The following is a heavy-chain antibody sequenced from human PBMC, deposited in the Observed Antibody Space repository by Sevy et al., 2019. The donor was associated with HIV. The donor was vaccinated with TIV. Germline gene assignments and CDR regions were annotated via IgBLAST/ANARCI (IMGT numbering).Heavy chain of an antibody. CDR3: ARAYSSRWFDY. CDR2: IGTAGDT. V-gene: IGHV3-13*01. J-gene: IGHJ5*01. Sequence: GGSLRLSCTASGFTFGSYDMHWVRQATGKGLEWVSAIGTAGDTYYPGSVKGRFTISRENAKNSLYLQMNSLRVGDTAVYYCARAYSSRWFDYWGQGTLVTVSS. CDR1: GFTFGSYD. D-gene: IGHD6-19*01.